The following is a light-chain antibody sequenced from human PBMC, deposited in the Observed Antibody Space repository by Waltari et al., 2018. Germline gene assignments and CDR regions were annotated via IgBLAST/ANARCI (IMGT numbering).Light chain of an antibody. CDR2: EDD. CDR1: SSNIASNY. Sequence: NFMLTQPHSVSGSPGKTVTISCTRSSSNIASNYVQWYQQRPGRAPTTVIYEDDQRPSGVPDRFSGSIDTSSNSASLTISGLKTEDEADYYCQSYDNSIQGVFGGGTKLTVL. J-gene: IGLJ3*02. V-gene: IGLV6-57*04. CDR3: QSYDNSIQGV.